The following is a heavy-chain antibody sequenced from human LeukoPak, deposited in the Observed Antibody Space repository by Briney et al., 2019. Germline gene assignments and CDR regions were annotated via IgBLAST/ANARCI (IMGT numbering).Heavy chain of an antibody. D-gene: IGHD6-19*01. V-gene: IGHV4-59*08. J-gene: IGHJ5*02. CDR3: ARQFIAVAGNWFDP. CDR2: IYYSGST. Sequence: SETLSLTCTVSGGSISSYYWSWIRQPPGKGLEWIGYIYYSGSTNYNPSLKSRVTISVDTSKNQFSLKLSSVTAADTAVYYCARQFIAVAGNWFDPWGQGTLVTVSS. CDR1: GGSISSYY.